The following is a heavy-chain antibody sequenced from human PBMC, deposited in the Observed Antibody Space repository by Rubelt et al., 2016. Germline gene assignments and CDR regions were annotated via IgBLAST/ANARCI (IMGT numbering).Heavy chain of an antibody. V-gene: IGHV3-23*01. D-gene: IGHD3-3*01. CDR2: VSASGSGT. CDR1: GFIFSTYW. J-gene: IGHJ4*02. CDR3: AKVPTIWSDYHFDY. Sequence: GGSLRLSCSASGFIFSTYWMTWVRQAPGKGLEWVSVVSASGSGTFYADSVKGRFTISRDYSKNTLYLQMNSLSAEDTAVYYCAKVPTIWSDYHFDYWGQGTLVTVSS.